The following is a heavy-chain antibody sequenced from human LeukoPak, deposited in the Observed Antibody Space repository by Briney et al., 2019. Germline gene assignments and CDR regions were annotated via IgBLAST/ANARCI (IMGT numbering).Heavy chain of an antibody. CDR1: GCTFNNYA. V-gene: IGHV3-23*01. D-gene: IGHD2-15*01. CDR2: ISGRGDKT. CDR3: AKDTSAWWYHRAYVDV. J-gene: IGHJ6*03. Sequence: GESLRLSWAAPGCTFNNYAMSWLHQGQGGGLGLVSTISGRGDKTYHADSVKGRFTISRDNSRNTLSLQVNSLRAEDTAVYYCAKDTSAWWYHRAYVDVWGKGTTVTVSS.